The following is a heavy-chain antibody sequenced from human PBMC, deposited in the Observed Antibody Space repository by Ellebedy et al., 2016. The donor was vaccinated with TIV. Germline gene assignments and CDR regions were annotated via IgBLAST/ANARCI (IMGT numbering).Heavy chain of an antibody. D-gene: IGHD6-19*01. CDR2: IHPGDSDT. V-gene: IGHV5-51*01. Sequence: GESLKISCKGSGDRFLRYWIGWVRQMPGKGLEWMGMIHPGDSDTRYSPSFQGQVTISADKSISTAYLQWSSLKASDTAMYYCARQGISVAGPFDSWGQGSLVTVSS. CDR1: GDRFLRYW. J-gene: IGHJ4*02. CDR3: ARQGISVAGPFDS.